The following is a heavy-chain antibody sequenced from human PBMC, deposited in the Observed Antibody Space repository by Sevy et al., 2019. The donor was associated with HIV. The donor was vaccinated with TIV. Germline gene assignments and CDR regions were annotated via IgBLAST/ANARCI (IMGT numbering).Heavy chain of an antibody. CDR2: IAYDGSNK. CDR1: GFVFSSYA. Sequence: GGSLRLSCTASGFVFSSYAMHWVRQAPGKGLEWVAFIAYDGSNKNYADSVKVRLTLSRDNSKNTLYLQMNSLGAEDTAVYYCARPRFLEWLSSAAFDIWGQGTMVTVSS. J-gene: IGHJ3*02. V-gene: IGHV3-30*04. CDR3: ARPRFLEWLSSAAFDI. D-gene: IGHD3-3*01.